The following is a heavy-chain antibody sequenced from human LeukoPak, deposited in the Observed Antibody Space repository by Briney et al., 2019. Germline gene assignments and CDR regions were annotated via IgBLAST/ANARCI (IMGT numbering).Heavy chain of an antibody. J-gene: IGHJ4*02. CDR1: GFTFSRFP. CDR3: ARGMGAFYFDN. CDR2: VSIDGSGK. Sequence: GGSLRFSCAASGFTFSRFPIHWARQAPGKGLEWVAVVSIDGSGKYFADSVKGRFTIYRDDSKNTVYLQMNSLKVEDTAVYYCARGMGAFYFDNWGQGTLVSVSS. D-gene: IGHD3-16*01. V-gene: IGHV3-30*01.